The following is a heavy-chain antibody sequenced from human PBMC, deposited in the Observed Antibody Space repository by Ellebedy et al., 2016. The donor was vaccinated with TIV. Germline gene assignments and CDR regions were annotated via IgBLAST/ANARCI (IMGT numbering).Heavy chain of an antibody. V-gene: IGHV4-39*01. Sequence: GSLRLXXTVSGGSISSGGYYWGWIRQPPGKGLEWIGSIYYSGSTYYNPSLKSRVTISVDTSKNQFSLKLSSVTAADTAVYYCAGGGDEDYWGQGTLVTVSS. CDR3: AGGGDEDY. CDR2: IYYSGST. J-gene: IGHJ4*02. CDR1: GGSISSGGYY. D-gene: IGHD2-21*01.